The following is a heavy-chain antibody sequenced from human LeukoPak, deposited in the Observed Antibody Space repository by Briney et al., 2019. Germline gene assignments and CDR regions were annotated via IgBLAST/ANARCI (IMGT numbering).Heavy chain of an antibody. CDR1: GFTFTSSA. CDR2: IVVGSGNT. Sequence: SVKVSCKASGFTFTSSAMQWVRQARGQRLEWIGWIVVGSGNTNYAQKFQERVTITRDMSTSTAYMELSSLRSEDTAVYYCARCVAAAGPRNWFDPWGQGTLVTVSS. J-gene: IGHJ5*02. D-gene: IGHD6-13*01. CDR3: ARCVAAAGPRNWFDP. V-gene: IGHV1-58*02.